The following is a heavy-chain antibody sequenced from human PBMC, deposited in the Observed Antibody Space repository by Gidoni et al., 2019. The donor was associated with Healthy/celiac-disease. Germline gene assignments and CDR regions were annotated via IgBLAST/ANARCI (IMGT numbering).Heavy chain of an antibody. V-gene: IGHV3-30*04. J-gene: IGHJ6*02. Sequence: QVQLVVSGGGVVQPVRSLRLSCAASCFPFSSYSMHWVRQAPGKGLELVAVISYDGSNKYYADSVKGRFTISRDNSKNTLYRQMNSLRAEDTAVYDCASLSSSWPFYGMDVWGQGTTVTVSS. CDR1: CFPFSSYS. D-gene: IGHD6-13*01. CDR2: ISYDGSNK. CDR3: ASLSSSWPFYGMDV.